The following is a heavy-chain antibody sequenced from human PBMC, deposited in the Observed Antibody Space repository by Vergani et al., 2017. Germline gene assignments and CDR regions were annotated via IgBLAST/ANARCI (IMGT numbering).Heavy chain of an antibody. CDR3: AKGGRIQLWLLSGMDV. Sequence: QVQLVESGGGVVQPGRSLRLSCAASGFTFSSYGMHWVRQAPGKGLGWVAVISYDGSNKYYADSVKGRFTISRDNSKNTLYLQMNSLRAEDTAVYYCAKGGRIQLWLLSGMDVWGQGTTVTVSS. CDR1: GFTFSSYG. V-gene: IGHV3-30*18. CDR2: ISYDGSNK. D-gene: IGHD5-18*01. J-gene: IGHJ6*02.